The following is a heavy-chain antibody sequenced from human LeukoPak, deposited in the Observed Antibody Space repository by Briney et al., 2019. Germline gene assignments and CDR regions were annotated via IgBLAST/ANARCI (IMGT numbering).Heavy chain of an antibody. D-gene: IGHD3-10*01. CDR2: ISTSSTYR. CDR3: ARDVDGSGNYGFDW. V-gene: IGHV3-21*01. J-gene: IGHJ4*02. Sequence: GALRLSCAAPGFTFSSYSMSWVRQAPGKGLEWVSGISTSSTYRLYADSVKGRFTIPRDNAKSSLYLEMNSLRAEDTAVYYCARDVDGSGNYGFDWWGQGILVTVSS. CDR1: GFTFSSYS.